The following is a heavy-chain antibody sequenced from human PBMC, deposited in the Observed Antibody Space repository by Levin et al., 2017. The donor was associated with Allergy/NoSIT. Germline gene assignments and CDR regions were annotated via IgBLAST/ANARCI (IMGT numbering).Heavy chain of an antibody. CDR3: AREYCSGGSCLDY. V-gene: IGHV4-30-4*01. CDR2: IYYSGST. D-gene: IGHD2-15*01. Sequence: PGKGLEWIGYIYYSGSTYYNPSLKSRVTISVDTSKNQFSLKLSSVTAADTAVYYCAREYCSGGSCLDYWGQGTLVTVSS. J-gene: IGHJ4*02.